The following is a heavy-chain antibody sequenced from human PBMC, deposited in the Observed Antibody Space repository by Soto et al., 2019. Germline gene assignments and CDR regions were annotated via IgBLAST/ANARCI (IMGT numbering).Heavy chain of an antibody. CDR2: ISYDGSNK. CDR3: AKDLPYSSSSGYYYYGMDV. V-gene: IGHV3-30*18. J-gene: IGHJ6*02. D-gene: IGHD6-6*01. Sequence: SLRLSCAASGFTFSSYGMHWVRQAPGKGLEWVAVISYDGSNKYYADSVKGRFTISRDNSKNTLYLQMNSLRAEDTAVYYCAKDLPYSSSSGYYYYGMDVWGQGTTVTVSS. CDR1: GFTFSSYG.